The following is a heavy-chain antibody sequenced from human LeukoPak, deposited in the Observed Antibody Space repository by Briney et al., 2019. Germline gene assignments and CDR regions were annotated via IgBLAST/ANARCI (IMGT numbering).Heavy chain of an antibody. CDR1: GGSFSGYY. CDR2: INHSGST. CDR3: ARGRFLEWLLPDEYYFDY. Sequence: PSETLSLTCAVYGGSFSGYYWSWIRRPPGKGLEWIGEINHSGSTNYNPSLKSRVTISVDTSKNQFSLKLSSVTAADTAVYYCARGRFLEWLLPDEYYFDYWGQGTLVTVSS. J-gene: IGHJ4*02. V-gene: IGHV4-34*01. D-gene: IGHD3-3*01.